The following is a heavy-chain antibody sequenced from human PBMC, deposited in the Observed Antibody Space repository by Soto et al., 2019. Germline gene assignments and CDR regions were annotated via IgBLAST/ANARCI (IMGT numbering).Heavy chain of an antibody. V-gene: IGHV3-9*01. J-gene: IGHJ6*02. Sequence: GGSLRLSCAASGFIFEDYVMHWVRQAPGKGLEWVSGISWNSGSIGYADSVKGRFTISRDNAKNSLYLQMNSLRAEDTALYYCAKDISGKRNSRLRGGLWSGYTYYYYGMDVWGQGTTVTAP. D-gene: IGHD3-3*01. CDR2: ISWNSGSI. CDR1: GFIFEDYV. CDR3: AKDISGKRNSRLRGGLWSGYTYYYYGMDV.